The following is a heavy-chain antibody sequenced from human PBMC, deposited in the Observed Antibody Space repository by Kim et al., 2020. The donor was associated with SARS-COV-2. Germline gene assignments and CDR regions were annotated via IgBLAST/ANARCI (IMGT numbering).Heavy chain of an antibody. CDR3: AIFTGGYYYGMDV. D-gene: IGHD3-16*01. J-gene: IGHJ6*02. V-gene: IGHV4-34*01. Sequence: YTPSLKRRDTISVDTSKSQFSLKLSSVTAADTAVYYCAIFTGGYYYGMDVWGQGTTVTVSS.